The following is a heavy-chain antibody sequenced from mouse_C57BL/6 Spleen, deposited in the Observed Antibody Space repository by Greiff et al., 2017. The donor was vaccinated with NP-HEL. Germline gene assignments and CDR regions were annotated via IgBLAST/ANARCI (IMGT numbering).Heavy chain of an antibody. D-gene: IGHD2-4*01. J-gene: IGHJ4*01. V-gene: IGHV3-1*01. CDR2: ISYSGST. CDR1: GYSITSGYD. Sequence: VQLQQSGPGMVKPSQSLSLTCTVTGYSITSGYDWHWIRHFPGNKLEWMGYISYSGSTNYNPSLKSRISITHDTSKNHFFLKLNSVTTEDTATYDCARDDDYDGSMDYWGQGTSVTVSS. CDR3: ARDDDYDGSMDY.